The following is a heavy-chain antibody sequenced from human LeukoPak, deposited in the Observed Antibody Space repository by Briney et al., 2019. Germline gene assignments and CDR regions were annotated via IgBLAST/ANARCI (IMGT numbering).Heavy chain of an antibody. CDR1: GDSISSSSYY. D-gene: IGHD2-2*01. Sequence: PSETLSLTCTVSGDSISSSSYYWGWIRQPPGTGLEWIGTIFYSGSTYYNPSLKSRVTLSVDTSKNQYSLKLSSVTAADTAVYYCATQILLCRYYWGQGTLVTVSS. CDR3: ATQILLCRYY. CDR2: IFYSGST. J-gene: IGHJ4*02. V-gene: IGHV4-39*01.